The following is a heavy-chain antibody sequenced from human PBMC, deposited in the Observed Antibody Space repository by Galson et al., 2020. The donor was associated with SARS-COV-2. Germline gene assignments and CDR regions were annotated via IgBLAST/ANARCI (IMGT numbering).Heavy chain of an antibody. D-gene: IGHD5-18*01. J-gene: IGHJ4*02. CDR3: ARMHTALAPFDS. CDR2: LYGGGST. CDR1: GFSVSDSY. Sequence: GESLKISCAASGFSVSDSYMSWVRQAPGQGLEWVSVLYGGGSTYYADSVKGRFTISRDNSKNTLYLQMNSLRAEDTAVYYCARMHTALAPFDSWGQGTLVTVSS. V-gene: IGHV3-53*01.